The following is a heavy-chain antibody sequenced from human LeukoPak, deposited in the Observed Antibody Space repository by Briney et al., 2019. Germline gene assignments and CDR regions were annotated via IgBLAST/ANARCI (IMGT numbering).Heavy chain of an antibody. Sequence: ASVRVSCKASGYTFTGYYMHWVRQAPGQGVERMGWINANSGGTNYAQKFQGRVTMTRDTSINTAYMELSRLRSDDTAVYYCARDQASGYDSYYFDYWGQGTLVTVSS. D-gene: IGHD5-12*01. V-gene: IGHV1-2*02. J-gene: IGHJ4*02. CDR1: GYTFTGYY. CDR3: ARDQASGYDSYYFDY. CDR2: INANSGGT.